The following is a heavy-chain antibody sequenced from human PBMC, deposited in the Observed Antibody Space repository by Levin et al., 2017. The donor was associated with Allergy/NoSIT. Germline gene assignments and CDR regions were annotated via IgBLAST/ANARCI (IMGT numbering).Heavy chain of an antibody. Sequence: ASVKVSCKGSGYTFTNFWISWVRQMPGKGLEWMGKIDPSDSYTTYSPSFQGHVTISADKSISTAYLQWSSLRASDSAMYYCATTEVRGVLYYYYYMDVWGKGTTVTVSS. V-gene: IGHV5-10-1*01. CDR3: ATTEVRGVLYYYYYMDV. J-gene: IGHJ6*03. CDR2: IDPSDSYT. D-gene: IGHD3-10*01. CDR1: GYTFTNFW.